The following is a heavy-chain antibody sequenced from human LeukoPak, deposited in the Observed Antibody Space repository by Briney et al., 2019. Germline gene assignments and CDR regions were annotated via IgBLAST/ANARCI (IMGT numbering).Heavy chain of an antibody. CDR1: GYTFTVYY. CDR3: ERDLNGIELGIDY. Sequence: ASVKVSCKASGYTFTVYYMHWVRQAPGQGLEWMGWINPNSGGTNYTQKFQGSVTMTRDTSISTAYMELSRLRSDDAAVYYCERDLNGIELGIDYWGQGTLVTVSS. D-gene: IGHD6-13*01. CDR2: INPNSGGT. J-gene: IGHJ4*02. V-gene: IGHV1-2*02.